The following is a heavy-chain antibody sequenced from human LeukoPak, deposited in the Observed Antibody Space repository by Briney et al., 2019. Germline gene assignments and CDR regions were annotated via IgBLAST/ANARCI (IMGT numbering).Heavy chain of an antibody. CDR2: IKQDGSEK. D-gene: IGHD7-27*01. J-gene: IGHJ3*02. V-gene: IGHV3-7*01. Sequence: GGSLRLSCAASGFTFSSYWMSWVRQAPGKGREWLANIKQDGSEKFYVDSVKGRFTISRDNAKNSLYLQMNSLRAEDTAVYYGARDPTGGLPDDFDIGGQGTMVTVSA. CDR3: ARDPTGGLPDDFDI. CDR1: GFTFSSYW.